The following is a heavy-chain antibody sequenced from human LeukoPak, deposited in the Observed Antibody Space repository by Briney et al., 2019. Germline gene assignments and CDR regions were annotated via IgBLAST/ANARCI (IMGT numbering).Heavy chain of an antibody. CDR2: INPSGGST. J-gene: IGHJ4*02. V-gene: IGHV1-46*01. D-gene: IGHD6-19*01. CDR3: ARDDSMAVAGTGGGDY. Sequence: APVKVSCKASGYTFTSYYMHWVRQAPGQGLEWMGIINPSGGSTSYAQKFQGRVTMTRDMSTSTVYMELSSLRSEDTAVYYCARDDSMAVAGTGGGDYWGQGTLVTVSS. CDR1: GYTFTSYY.